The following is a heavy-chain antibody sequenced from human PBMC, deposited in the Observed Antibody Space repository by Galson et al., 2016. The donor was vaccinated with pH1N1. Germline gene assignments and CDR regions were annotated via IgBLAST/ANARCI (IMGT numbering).Heavy chain of an antibody. CDR3: ARGQASVSTSYYYGMDV. CDR2: IIPIFGTA. J-gene: IGHJ6*02. D-gene: IGHD4-11*01. V-gene: IGHV1-69*06. CDR1: GGTFNNYP. Sequence: SVKVSCKASGGTFNNYPISWLRRAPGHGLEWMGRIIPIFGTANYAQKFQGRVTITADKSTSTAYMELSSLRSEDTAVYYCARGQASVSTSYYYGMDVWGQGTTVTVSS.